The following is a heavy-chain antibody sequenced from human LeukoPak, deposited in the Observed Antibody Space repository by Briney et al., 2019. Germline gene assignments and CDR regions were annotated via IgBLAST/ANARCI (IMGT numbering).Heavy chain of an antibody. CDR2: ISFDGKTK. V-gene: IGHV3-30*18. J-gene: IGHJ4*02. CDR3: AKEMSSSNIDH. CDR1: GFTFSSYG. D-gene: IGHD2-2*01. Sequence: GGSLRLSCAASGFTFSSYGMHWVRQAPGKGLEWVAVISFDGKTKYYTDSVKGRFTISRDNSKNTLYLQMNSLRAEDTAVYYCAKEMSSSNIDHCGQGTLVTVSS.